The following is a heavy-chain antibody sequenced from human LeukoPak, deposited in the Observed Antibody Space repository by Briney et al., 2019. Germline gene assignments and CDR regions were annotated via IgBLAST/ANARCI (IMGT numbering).Heavy chain of an antibody. Sequence: GGSLRLSCAASGFTVSSNYMSWVRQAPGKGLEWVSVIYSGGSTYYADSVKGRFTISRDNSKNTLYLQMNSLRAEDTAVYYCARDQVDGNYGCYLDYWGQGTLVTVSS. CDR2: IYSGGST. CDR3: ARDQVDGNYGCYLDY. D-gene: IGHD4-17*01. V-gene: IGHV3-53*01. CDR1: GFTVSSNY. J-gene: IGHJ4*02.